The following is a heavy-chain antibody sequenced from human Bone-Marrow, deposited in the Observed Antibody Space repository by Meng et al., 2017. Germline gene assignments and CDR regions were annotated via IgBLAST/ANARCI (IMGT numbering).Heavy chain of an antibody. Sequence: SETLSLTCTVSGGSISSSSYYWGGIRQPPGKGLEWIGSIYYSGSTYYNPSLKSRVTISVDTSKNQFSLKLSSVTAADTAVYYCARDPPQHVYDYVWGSQELVNGMDVWGQGTTVTVSS. V-gene: IGHV4-39*07. D-gene: IGHD3-16*01. CDR2: IYYSGST. CDR1: GGSISSSSYY. J-gene: IGHJ6*02. CDR3: ARDPPQHVYDYVWGSQELVNGMDV.